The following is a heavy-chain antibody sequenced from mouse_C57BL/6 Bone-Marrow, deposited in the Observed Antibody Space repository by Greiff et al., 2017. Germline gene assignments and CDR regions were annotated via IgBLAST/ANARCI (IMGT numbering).Heavy chain of an antibody. CDR1: GYTFTSYW. D-gene: IGHD2-3*01. Sequence: VQLQQPGAELVMPGASVKLSCKASGYTFTSYWMHWVKQRPGQGLEWIGEIDPSDSYTNYNQKFKGKSTLTVDKSSSTAYMQLSSLTSEDSAVYYCARGVLSNSWGQGTSVTVSS. V-gene: IGHV1-69*01. CDR3: ARGVLSNS. CDR2: IDPSDSYT. J-gene: IGHJ4*01.